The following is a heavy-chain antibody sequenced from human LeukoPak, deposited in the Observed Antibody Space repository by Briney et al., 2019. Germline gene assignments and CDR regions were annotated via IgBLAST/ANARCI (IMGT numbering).Heavy chain of an antibody. CDR3: TKDLKEGFCSTTSCYGIDS. J-gene: IGHJ4*02. D-gene: IGHD2-2*01. V-gene: IGHV3-23*01. Sequence: GGSLRLSCAGSGFTFRNYAMSWVRQAPGKGLEWVSAISGAGYNTYYADSVKGRFTLSRDNSKNTLFLQMNSLRAEDTALYYCTKDLKEGFCSTTSCYGIDSWGQGTLVTVSS. CDR1: GFTFRNYA. CDR2: ISGAGYNT.